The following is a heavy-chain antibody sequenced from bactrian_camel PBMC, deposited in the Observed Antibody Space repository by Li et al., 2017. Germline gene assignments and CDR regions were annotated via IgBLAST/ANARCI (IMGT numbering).Heavy chain of an antibody. Sequence: DVQLVESGGGSVEAGESLRLSCTASGFTFDESDMGWFRQAPGQEREGVATIYLGGGNTYYTDSVKGRFTISQNDARNTVYLQMNDLKPEDTAMYYCGAGRSLYDLQRARPEYWGQGTQVTVS. CDR1: GFTFDESD. CDR3: GAGRSLYDLQRARPEY. J-gene: IGHJ4*01. D-gene: IGHD3*01. V-gene: IGHV3S66*01. CDR2: IYLGGGNT.